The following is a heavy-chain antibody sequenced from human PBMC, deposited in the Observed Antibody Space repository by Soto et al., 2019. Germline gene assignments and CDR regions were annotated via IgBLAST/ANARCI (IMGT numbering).Heavy chain of an antibody. J-gene: IGHJ4*02. CDR1: GYTFTTYG. V-gene: IGHV1-18*01. Sequence: QVHLVQSGAEVKKPGASVKVSCKGSGYTFTTYGITWVRQAPGQGLEWMGWISAHNGNTNYAQKLQGRVTVTRDTPTSTAYMELRGLGSDVTAVYYCGRGRYGDYWGQGALVTVSS. D-gene: IGHD1-1*01. CDR3: GRGRYGDY. CDR2: ISAHNGNT.